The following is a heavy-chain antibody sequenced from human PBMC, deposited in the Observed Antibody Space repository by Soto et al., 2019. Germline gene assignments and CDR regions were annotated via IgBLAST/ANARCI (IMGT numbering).Heavy chain of an antibody. Sequence: PGESLKIACKGSGYSFTSYWISWVRQMPGKGLEWTGRIYASDSYTNYSPSFQGHVTISADKSISTAYLQWSSLKASDTAMYYCARRGVYSGYEVSYGMDVWGQGTTVTVSS. J-gene: IGHJ6*02. CDR3: ARRGVYSGYEVSYGMDV. CDR1: GYSFTSYW. CDR2: IYASDSYT. V-gene: IGHV5-10-1*01. D-gene: IGHD5-12*01.